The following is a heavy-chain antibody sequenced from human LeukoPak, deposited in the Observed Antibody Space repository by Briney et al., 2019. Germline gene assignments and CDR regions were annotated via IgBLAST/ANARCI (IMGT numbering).Heavy chain of an antibody. CDR2: IYISGGT. J-gene: IGHJ4*02. Sequence: SETLSLTCTVSGGSISSYYWSWIRQPAGKGLKWIGRIYISGGTNYNPSLKSRVTMSIDTSNNQFSLKLSSVTAADTAVYYCARVPIVGPGTPYFDYWGQGTLVTVSS. CDR1: GGSISSYY. D-gene: IGHD3-22*01. V-gene: IGHV4-4*07. CDR3: ARVPIVGPGTPYFDY.